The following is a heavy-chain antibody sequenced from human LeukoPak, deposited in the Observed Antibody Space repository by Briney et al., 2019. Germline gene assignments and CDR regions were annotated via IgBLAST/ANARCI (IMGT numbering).Heavy chain of an antibody. Sequence: ASVMVSCKASGYTFTTYDINWVRQATGQGLEWMGWMNPNSGYTGYAQKFQGRVTITRGTSISTAYMELSSLRSEDTAVYYCARVAGSIDYWGQGTLVTVSS. D-gene: IGHD6-19*01. CDR1: GYTFTTYD. CDR2: MNPNSGYT. CDR3: ARVAGSIDY. J-gene: IGHJ4*02. V-gene: IGHV1-8*03.